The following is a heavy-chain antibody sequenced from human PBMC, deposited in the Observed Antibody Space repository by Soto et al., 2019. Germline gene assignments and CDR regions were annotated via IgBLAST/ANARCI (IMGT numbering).Heavy chain of an antibody. V-gene: IGHV3-13*01. CDR1: GFTFSDHD. J-gene: IGHJ2*01. CDR2: ISTAGGT. Sequence: EVQLVESGGGLVQPGVSLRLSCAASGFTFSDHDMHWVRQVEGKGLEWVSAISTAGGTHYTDSVKGRFTISRDNAKNSLYLQMNRLRAGDTAVYYCARELGMYGYWYFDLWGRSTLVTVS. D-gene: IGHD2-8*02. CDR3: ARELGMYGYWYFDL.